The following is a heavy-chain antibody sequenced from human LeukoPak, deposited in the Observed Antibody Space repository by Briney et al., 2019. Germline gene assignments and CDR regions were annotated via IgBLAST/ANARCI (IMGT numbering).Heavy chain of an antibody. CDR3: ARDSSSGWYYYGMDV. D-gene: IGHD6-13*01. CDR1: GCTFTSYG. J-gene: IGHJ6*02. CDR2: ISAYNGNT. V-gene: IGHV1-18*01. Sequence: GASVKVSCKASGCTFTSYGISWVRQAPGQGLEWMGWISAYNGNTNYAQKLQGRVTMTTDTSTSTAYMELRSLRTDDTAVYYCARDSSSGWYYYGMDVWGQGTTVTVSS.